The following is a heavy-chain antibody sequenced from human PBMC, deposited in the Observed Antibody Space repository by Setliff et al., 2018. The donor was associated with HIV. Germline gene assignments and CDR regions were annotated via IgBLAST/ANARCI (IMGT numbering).Heavy chain of an antibody. CDR3: ARGDPASYYNFWSGYASETFDI. CDR1: GYTFTSYY. J-gene: IGHJ3*02. Sequence: GGSVKVSCKASGYTFTSYYMHWVRQAPGQGLEWMGIINPSGGSTSYAQKFQGRVTMTRDTSTSTVYMELSSLRSEDTAVYYCARGDPASYYNFWSGYASETFDIWGQGTMVTVSS. V-gene: IGHV1-46*01. CDR2: INPSGGST. D-gene: IGHD3-3*01.